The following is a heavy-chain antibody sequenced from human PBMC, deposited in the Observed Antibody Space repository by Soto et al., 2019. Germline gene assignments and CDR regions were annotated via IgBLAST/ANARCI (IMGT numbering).Heavy chain of an antibody. CDR2: IKQDGSEK. Sequence: EVQLVESGGGLVQPGGSLRLSCAASGFTFSSYWMSWVRQAPGKGLEWVANIKQDGSEKYYVDSVKGRFTISRDKAKKSLYLQMNSLRAEDTAVYYCAREGGVQGVLYLNYYYYGMDVWGQGTTVTVSS. D-gene: IGHD2-2*02. CDR3: AREGGVQGVLYLNYYYYGMDV. V-gene: IGHV3-7*05. CDR1: GFTFSSYW. J-gene: IGHJ6*02.